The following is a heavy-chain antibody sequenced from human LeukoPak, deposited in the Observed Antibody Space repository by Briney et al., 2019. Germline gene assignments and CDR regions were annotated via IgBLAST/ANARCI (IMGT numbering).Heavy chain of an antibody. CDR2: INHSGST. D-gene: IGHD3-3*01. Sequence: SETLSLTCAVYGGSFSGYYWSWIRQPPAKGREWIGEINHSGSTNYNPPLKSRVTISVDTSKNQFSLKLSSVTAADPAVYYCARGDGITIFGVVTSLAFDIWGQGTMVTVSS. V-gene: IGHV4-34*01. CDR3: ARGDGITIFGVVTSLAFDI. J-gene: IGHJ3*02. CDR1: GGSFSGYY.